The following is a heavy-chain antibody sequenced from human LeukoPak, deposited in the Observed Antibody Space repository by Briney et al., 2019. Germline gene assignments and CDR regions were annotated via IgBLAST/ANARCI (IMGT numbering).Heavy chain of an antibody. Sequence: GASVKVSCKASGYTFTSYGISWVRQAPGQGLEWMGGIIPIFGTANYAQKFQGRVTITADESTSTAYMELSSLRSEDTAVYYCARAPLYGDYGIDYWGQGTLVTVSS. CDR1: GYTFTSYG. CDR3: ARAPLYGDYGIDY. CDR2: IIPIFGTA. D-gene: IGHD4-17*01. V-gene: IGHV1-69*13. J-gene: IGHJ4*02.